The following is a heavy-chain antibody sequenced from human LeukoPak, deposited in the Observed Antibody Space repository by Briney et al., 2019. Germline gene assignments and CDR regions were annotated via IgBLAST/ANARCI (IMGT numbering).Heavy chain of an antibody. CDR2: ISGSGGST. J-gene: IGHJ3*02. V-gene: IGHV3-23*01. D-gene: IGHD2-15*01. Sequence: GGSLRLSCAASGFTFSSYAMSWVRQAPGKGLEWVSAISGSGGSTYYADSVKGRFTISRDNSKNTLYLQMNSLRAEDTAVYYCAKDPPPGCSGGSCYRESGAFDIWGQGTMVTVSS. CDR1: GFTFSSYA. CDR3: AKDPPPGCSGGSCYRESGAFDI.